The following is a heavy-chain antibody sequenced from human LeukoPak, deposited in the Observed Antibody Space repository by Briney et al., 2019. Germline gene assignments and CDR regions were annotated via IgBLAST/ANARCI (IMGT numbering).Heavy chain of an antibody. Sequence: GGSLRLSCAASGFTFSGYAMSWVRQAPGKGLEWVSTVIGSGGNTYYADSVRGRFTISRDNSKNTLYLQMNSLRAEDTAVYYCAREGRIAAAGTGPWGQGTLVTVSS. CDR3: AREGRIAAAGTGP. CDR2: VIGSGGNT. D-gene: IGHD6-13*01. CDR1: GFTFSGYA. J-gene: IGHJ5*02. V-gene: IGHV3-23*01.